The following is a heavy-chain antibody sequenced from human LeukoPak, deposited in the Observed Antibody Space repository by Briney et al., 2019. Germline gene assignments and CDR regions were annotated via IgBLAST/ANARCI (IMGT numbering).Heavy chain of an antibody. J-gene: IGHJ4*02. CDR2: ISSSGST. CDR3: ATSGYVGNTRFDS. CDR1: GGSISSNSYY. Sequence: PSETLSLTCTVSGGSISSNSYYWGWIRQPPGKGLEWIGSISSSGSTYYTPSLKGRVTVSVDTSKNQFSLKLSSVTAADTAVYYCATSGYVGNTRFDSWGQGTLVTVSS. V-gene: IGHV4-39*01. D-gene: IGHD4-23*01.